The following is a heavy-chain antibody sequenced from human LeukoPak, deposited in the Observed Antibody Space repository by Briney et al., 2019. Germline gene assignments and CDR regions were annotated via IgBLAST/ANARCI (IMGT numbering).Heavy chain of an antibody. CDR1: GFIFSSYW. V-gene: IGHV3-74*01. CDR2: INTDGSST. Sequence: GGSLRLSCAASGFIFSSYWMHWVRRAPGKGLVWVSRINTDGSSTSYADSVKGRFTISRDNAKNTLYLQMNSLRAEDTAVYYCARNHYYYYMDVWGKGTTVTVSS. J-gene: IGHJ6*03. CDR3: ARNHYYYYMDV.